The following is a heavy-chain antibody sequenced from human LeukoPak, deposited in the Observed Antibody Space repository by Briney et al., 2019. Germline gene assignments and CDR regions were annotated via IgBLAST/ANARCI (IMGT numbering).Heavy chain of an antibody. CDR1: GFTFSSYA. CDR2: ISGSGGST. J-gene: IGHJ6*04. V-gene: IGHV3-23*01. Sequence: GGSLRLSCAASGFTFSSYAMSWVRQAPGKGLEWVSAISGSGGSTYYADSVKGRFTISRYNSKNTLYLQMNSLRAEDTAVYYCATGRGIAAAGVYYYGMDVWGKGTTVTVSS. D-gene: IGHD6-13*01. CDR3: ATGRGIAAAGVYYYGMDV.